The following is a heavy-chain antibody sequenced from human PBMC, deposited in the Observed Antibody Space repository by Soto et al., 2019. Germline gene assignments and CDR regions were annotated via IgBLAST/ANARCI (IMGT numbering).Heavy chain of an antibody. J-gene: IGHJ6*02. V-gene: IGHV3-30-3*01. CDR3: ARDGEAAAGDYYYYAMDV. CDR2: ISSEGSKK. D-gene: IGHD6-13*01. CDR1: GFTFSSYA. Sequence: PGGSLRLSCAASGFTFSSYAMHWVRQAPGKGLEWVAVISSEGSKKNYADSVKGRFTISRDNSKNTLYLQMNSLRAEDTAVYYCARDGEAAAGDYYYYAMDVWGQGTTVTVSS.